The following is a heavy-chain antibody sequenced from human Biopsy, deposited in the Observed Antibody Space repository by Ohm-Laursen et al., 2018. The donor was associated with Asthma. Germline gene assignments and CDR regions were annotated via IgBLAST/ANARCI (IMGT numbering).Heavy chain of an antibody. D-gene: IGHD5-12*01. J-gene: IGHJ6*02. Sequence: SSVKVSCKASGDSLGSFINYAISWVRRAPRQGLEWMGGLIPVLGTADYAPMFEGRATITADESTSTAYLELTSLRFEDTAVYYCARGYSGTDRIVYYYSGMEVWGQGTTVTVSS. CDR1: GDSLGSFINYA. CDR2: LIPVLGTA. CDR3: ARGYSGTDRIVYYYSGMEV. V-gene: IGHV1-69*01.